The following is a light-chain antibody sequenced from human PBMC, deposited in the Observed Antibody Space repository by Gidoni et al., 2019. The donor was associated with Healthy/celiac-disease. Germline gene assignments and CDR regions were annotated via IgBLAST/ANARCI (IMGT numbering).Light chain of an antibody. CDR3: QTWGTGIGV. CDR2: LNSDGSH. Sequence: QLVLTQSPSPSASLASSVKLTCTLSSGHSSYSIAWHQQQPAKDPRYLMKLNSDGSHSKGDEIPDRFTGSSSGAERYLTLSSLQSEDEADYYCQTWGTGIGVFGGGTKLTVL. CDR1: SGHSSYS. V-gene: IGLV4-69*01. J-gene: IGLJ3*02.